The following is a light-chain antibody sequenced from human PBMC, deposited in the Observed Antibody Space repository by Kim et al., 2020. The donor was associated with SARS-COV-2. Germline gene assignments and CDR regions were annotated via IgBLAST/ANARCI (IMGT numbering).Light chain of an antibody. V-gene: IGLV3-19*01. J-gene: IGLJ2*01. CDR1: SLRSYY. CDR2: GKN. Sequence: VALGQTVWITCQGDSLRSYYATWYQQKPGQAPIVVIYGKNNRPSGIPDRFSGSSSGNTAYLTITGTQAGDEADYYCNSRDSNDNVVFGGGTQLTVL. CDR3: NSRDSNDNVV.